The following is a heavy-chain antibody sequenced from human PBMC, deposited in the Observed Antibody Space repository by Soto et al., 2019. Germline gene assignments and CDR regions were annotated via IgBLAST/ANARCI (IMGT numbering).Heavy chain of an antibody. J-gene: IGHJ4*02. V-gene: IGHV1-3*01. CDR2: INAGNGDT. Sequence: QVQLVQSGAEVKKPGASVKFSCKASGYTFTRYPMHWVRQAPGQRLEWMGWINAGNGDTGYSQEFQGRVAITRDTSASTAYMELSSLRSEDTAVYYCARKDYYESGIYYFDYWGQGTLVTVSS. CDR1: GYTFTRYP. D-gene: IGHD3-10*01. CDR3: ARKDYYESGIYYFDY.